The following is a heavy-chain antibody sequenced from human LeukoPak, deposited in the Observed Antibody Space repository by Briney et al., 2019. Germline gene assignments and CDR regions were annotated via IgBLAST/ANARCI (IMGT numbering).Heavy chain of an antibody. CDR2: ISGSSSTI. J-gene: IGHJ6*03. CDR1: GFTIKNYT. CDR3: ARDISSASRGMDV. V-gene: IGHV3-48*01. Sequence: PGGTVRLSGAAAGFTIKNYTMNWVRQAPGNGMELVSDISGSSSTIYYAESVKGRFTISRDNAKNSLYLQMNSLRVEDTAVYYCARDISSASRGMDVWGKGTTVTVSS. D-gene: IGHD6-6*01.